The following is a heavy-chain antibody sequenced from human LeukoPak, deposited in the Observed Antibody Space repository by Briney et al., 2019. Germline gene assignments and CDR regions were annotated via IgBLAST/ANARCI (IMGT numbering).Heavy chain of an antibody. J-gene: IGHJ4*02. CDR2: IYYSGST. Sequence: PSETLSLTCSVSGGSISSSSYYWGWIRQPPGKGLEWIGSIYYSGSTYYNPSLKSRVTMSADTSKNQFSLKLTSVTAADTAVYYCARQSRRATSDFWGQGTLVTVSS. CDR1: GGSISSSSYY. V-gene: IGHV4-39*01. CDR3: ARQSRRATSDF. D-gene: IGHD2-2*01.